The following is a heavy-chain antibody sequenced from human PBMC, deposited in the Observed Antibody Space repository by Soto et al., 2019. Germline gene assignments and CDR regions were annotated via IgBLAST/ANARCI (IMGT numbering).Heavy chain of an antibody. CDR2: IYRSGNT. CDR1: RGFISSGSW. CDR3: ARDYSSSDFDY. Sequence: SETLSLTCAVSRGFISSGSWWSWVRQPPGKGLEWIGEIYRSGNTNYNPSLKSRVSISVDMSKNQFSLQLNSVTPEDTAVYYCARDYSSSDFDYWGQGTLVTVSS. V-gene: IGHV4-4*02. D-gene: IGHD6-6*01. J-gene: IGHJ4*02.